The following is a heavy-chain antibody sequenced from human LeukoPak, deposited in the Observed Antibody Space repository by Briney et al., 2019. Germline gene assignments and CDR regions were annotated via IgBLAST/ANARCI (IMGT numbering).Heavy chain of an antibody. Sequence: PSETLSLTCAVYGGSFSGYYWSWIRQPPGKGLEWIGEINHSGSTNYNPSLKSRVTISVDTSKNQFSLKLSSVTAADTAVYYCARVRLWLRGYYFDYWGQGTLVTVSS. V-gene: IGHV4-34*01. CDR1: GGSFSGYY. D-gene: IGHD5-18*01. CDR3: ARVRLWLRGYYFDY. CDR2: INHSGST. J-gene: IGHJ4*02.